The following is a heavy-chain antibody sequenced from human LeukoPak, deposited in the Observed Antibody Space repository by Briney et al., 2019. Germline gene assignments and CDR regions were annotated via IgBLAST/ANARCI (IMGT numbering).Heavy chain of an antibody. D-gene: IGHD3-22*01. CDR2: ISAYNGET. Sequence: ASVKVSCKASGYTFTRHGVSWVRQAPGQGLEWMGWISAYNGETKYAQNFQGRVTITTDTSTTTAYMELRSLRSDDTAVYYCARDPSNTSGNFPYFDYWGQGTLVTVSS. CDR3: ARDPSNTSGNFPYFDY. J-gene: IGHJ4*02. V-gene: IGHV1-18*01. CDR1: GYTFTRHG.